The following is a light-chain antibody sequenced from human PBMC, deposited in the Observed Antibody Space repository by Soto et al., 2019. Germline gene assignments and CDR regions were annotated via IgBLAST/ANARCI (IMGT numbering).Light chain of an antibody. Sequence: EIVLTQSPATLSLSPGGRGTLSCRASQSVNSRLAWYQQKPDQAPRLLIYDASIRATGIPARFSGSGSGTEFTLTISSLQSEDFAVYYCQQYNNWPPLTFGGGTKVDIK. CDR3: QQYNNWPPLT. CDR1: QSVNSR. V-gene: IGKV3D-15*01. J-gene: IGKJ4*01. CDR2: DAS.